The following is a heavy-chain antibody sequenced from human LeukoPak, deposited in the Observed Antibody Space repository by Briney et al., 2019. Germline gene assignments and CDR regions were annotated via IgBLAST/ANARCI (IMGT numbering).Heavy chain of an antibody. Sequence: SETLSLTCTVSSGSISSYYWSWIRQPPGKGLEWIGYIYYSGSTNYNPSLKSRVTISVDTSKNQFSLKLSSVTAADTAVYYCARFSSWQNWFDPWGQGTLVTVSS. CDR1: SGSISSYY. V-gene: IGHV4-59*01. CDR3: ARFSSWQNWFDP. J-gene: IGHJ5*02. D-gene: IGHD6-13*01. CDR2: IYYSGST.